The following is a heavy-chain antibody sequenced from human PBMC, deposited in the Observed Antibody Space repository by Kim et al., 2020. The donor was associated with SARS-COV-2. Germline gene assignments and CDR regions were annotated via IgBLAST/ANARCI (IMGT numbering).Heavy chain of an antibody. Sequence: SVKVSCKASGGTFSSYAISWVRQAPGQGLEWMGGIIPIFGTANYAQKFQGRVTITADESTSTAYMELSSLRSEDTAVYYCASAYGSGSYYWYFDLWGRGTLVTVSS. CDR3: ASAYGSGSYYWYFDL. CDR1: GGTFSSYA. D-gene: IGHD3-10*01. CDR2: IIPIFGTA. J-gene: IGHJ2*01. V-gene: IGHV1-69*13.